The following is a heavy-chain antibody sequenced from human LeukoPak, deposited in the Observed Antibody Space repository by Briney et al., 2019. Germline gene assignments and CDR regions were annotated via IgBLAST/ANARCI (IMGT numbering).Heavy chain of an antibody. D-gene: IGHD1-1*01. CDR2: IKHDGSEK. J-gene: IGHJ4*02. CDR3: ARAPYGVGYTVERDY. Sequence: PGGSLRLSCAASGISFSNYWITWVRQVPGKGLERVASIKHDGSEKYYVDSVTGRFTISRDNARNSLYLQMNSLRDEDTAVYYCARAPYGVGYTVERDYWGQGTLVTVSS. V-gene: IGHV3-7*05. CDR1: GISFSNYW.